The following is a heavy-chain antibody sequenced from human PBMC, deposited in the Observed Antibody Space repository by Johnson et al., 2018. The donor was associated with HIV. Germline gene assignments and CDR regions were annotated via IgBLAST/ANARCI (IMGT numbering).Heavy chain of an antibody. CDR1: GFTFSNYA. J-gene: IGHJ3*02. CDR2: ISSDGSAK. D-gene: IGHD1-26*01. Sequence: QVQLVESGGGVVQPGSSLRLSCAASGFTFSNYAVHWVRQAPGKGLEWVAVISSDGSAKYYADSVKGPFTISSDNSKNTLYLQLNTLRAADTAVYYCARDWDAYGAFDIWGQGTMVTVSS. CDR3: ARDWDAYGAFDI. V-gene: IGHV3-30-3*01.